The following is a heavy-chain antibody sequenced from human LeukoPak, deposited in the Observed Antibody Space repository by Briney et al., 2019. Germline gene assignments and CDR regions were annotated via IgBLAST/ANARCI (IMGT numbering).Heavy chain of an antibody. CDR3: ASLVVPAAMGAFDI. Sequence: SETLSLTYTVSGGSISSSSYYWGWIRQSPGKGLEWIGSIYYSRSTYYNPSLKSRVTISVDTSKNHFSLNLSSVTAADTAVYYCASLVVPAAMGAFDIWGQGTMVTVSS. CDR2: IYYSRST. CDR1: GGSISSSSYY. J-gene: IGHJ3*02. D-gene: IGHD2-2*01. V-gene: IGHV4-39*07.